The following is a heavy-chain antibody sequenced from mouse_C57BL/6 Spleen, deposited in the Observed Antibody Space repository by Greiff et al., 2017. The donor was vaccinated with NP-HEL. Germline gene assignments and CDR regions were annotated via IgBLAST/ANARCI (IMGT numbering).Heavy chain of an antibody. V-gene: IGHV1-69*01. D-gene: IGHD1-1*01. CDR1: GYTFTSYW. CDR2: IDPSDSYT. J-gene: IGHJ4*01. CDR3: ARAVVAPYYAMDY. Sequence: QVQLKQPGAELVMPGASVKLSCKASGYTFTSYWMHWVKQRPGQGLEWIGEIDPSDSYTNYNQKFKGKSTLTVDKSSSTAYMQLSSLTSEDSAVYYCARAVVAPYYAMDYWGQGTSVTVSS.